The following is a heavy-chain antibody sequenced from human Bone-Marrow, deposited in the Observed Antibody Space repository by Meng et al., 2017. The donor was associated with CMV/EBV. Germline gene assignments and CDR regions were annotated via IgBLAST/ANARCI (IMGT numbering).Heavy chain of an antibody. CDR2: ISYDGSNK. CDR3: AGLYRDGPGGSSSSRYYYYGMDV. Sequence: GESLKISCAASGFTFSSYAMHWVRQAPGKGLEWVAVISYDGSNKYYADSVKGRFTISRDNSKNTLYLQMNSLRAEDTAVYYCAGLYRDGPGGSSSSRYYYYGMDVWGQGTTVTVSS. V-gene: IGHV3-30-3*01. D-gene: IGHD6-6*01. J-gene: IGHJ6*02. CDR1: GFTFSSYA.